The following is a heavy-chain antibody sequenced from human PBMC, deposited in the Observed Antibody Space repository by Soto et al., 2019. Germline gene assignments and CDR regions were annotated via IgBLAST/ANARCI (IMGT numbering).Heavy chain of an antibody. D-gene: IGHD3-22*01. Sequence: GGSLRLSCAASGFTFSSSSMGWVRQAPGKGLEWVSAISGSGGSTYYADSVKGRFTISRDNSKNTLYLQMNSLRAEDTAVYYCAKCVIVVGYGMDVWGQGTTVTVSS. CDR2: ISGSGGST. V-gene: IGHV3-23*01. CDR1: GFTFSSSS. J-gene: IGHJ6*02. CDR3: AKCVIVVGYGMDV.